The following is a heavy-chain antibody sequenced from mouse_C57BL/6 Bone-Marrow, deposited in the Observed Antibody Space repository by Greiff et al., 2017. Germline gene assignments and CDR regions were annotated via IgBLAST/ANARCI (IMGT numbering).Heavy chain of an antibody. J-gene: IGHJ2*01. CDR2: IDPENGDT. V-gene: IGHV14-4*01. CDR3: AITTVVATDY. Sequence: VQLQQSGAELVRPGASVKLSCTASGFNIKDDYMHWVKQRPEQGLEWIGWIDPENGDTEYASKFQGKATITADTSSSTAYMQLSSLTSEDSAVYYCAITTVVATDYWGQGTTLTVSS. CDR1: GFNIKDDY. D-gene: IGHD1-1*01.